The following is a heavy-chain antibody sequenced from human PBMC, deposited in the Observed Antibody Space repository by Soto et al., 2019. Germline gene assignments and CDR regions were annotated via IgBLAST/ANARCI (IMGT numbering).Heavy chain of an antibody. J-gene: IGHJ4*02. CDR3: AREDRTKGYNYDY. V-gene: IGHV4-39*01. Sequence: SETLSLTCXVSGCSISSSNYYWAWIRQPPGKGLEWIGSIYYIGNTYYNPSLKGRVTMSVDTSKNQFSLKVTSVTAADTAIYYCAREDRTKGYNYDYWGQGTLVTVSS. CDR1: GCSISSSNYY. CDR2: IYYIGNT. D-gene: IGHD1-1*01.